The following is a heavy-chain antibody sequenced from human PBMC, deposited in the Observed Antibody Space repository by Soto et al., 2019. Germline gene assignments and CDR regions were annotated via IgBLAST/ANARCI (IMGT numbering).Heavy chain of an antibody. CDR2: TIPISDSQ. D-gene: IGHD1-26*01. CDR1: GGTFSEDA. CDR3: ARGHSEFDVRLDS. V-gene: IGHV1-69*06. J-gene: IGHJ5*01. Sequence: QVQLVQSGAEVKKPGSSVRVSCKASGGTFSEDAISWVRQAPGQGLEWMGGTIPISDSQKYAQKFQGRVTISVVKSTVTTYMEQSNLRYEATAIYFCARGHSEFDVRLDSWCQGTEITVSS.